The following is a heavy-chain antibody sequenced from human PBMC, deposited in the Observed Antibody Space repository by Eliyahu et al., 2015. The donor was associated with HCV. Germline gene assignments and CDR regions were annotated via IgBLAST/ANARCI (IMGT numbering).Heavy chain of an antibody. J-gene: IGHJ5*02. D-gene: IGHD2-21*01. CDR1: GFTFXGXX. Sequence: EVQLVESGGGLVKPGGSLXLSCAASGFTFXGXXXDWVRQAPGKGLEWVSSISSSSGYIFYGDSVKGRFTVSRDNAKNSLNLEMNSLRVEDTAVYYCARVKSFCGGECYSGWFDLWGQGTLVTVSS. CDR2: ISSSSGYI. CDR3: ARVKSFCGGECYSGWFDL. V-gene: IGHV3-21*03.